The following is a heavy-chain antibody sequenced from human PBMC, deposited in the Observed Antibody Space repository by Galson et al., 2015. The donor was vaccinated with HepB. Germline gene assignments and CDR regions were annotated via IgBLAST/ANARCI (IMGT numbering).Heavy chain of an antibody. Sequence: SLRLSCAASGLTFYRYNVNWVRQAPGKGLEWVASISSGSSYIYYADSVKGRFTISRDNTKNSVSLQMNSLRAEDTAVYYCARESHCGGYICYFDCWGQGTLVTVSS. CDR2: ISSGSSYI. CDR1: GLTFYRYN. CDR3: ARESHCGGYICYFDC. V-gene: IGHV3-21*01. J-gene: IGHJ4*02. D-gene: IGHD2-21*01.